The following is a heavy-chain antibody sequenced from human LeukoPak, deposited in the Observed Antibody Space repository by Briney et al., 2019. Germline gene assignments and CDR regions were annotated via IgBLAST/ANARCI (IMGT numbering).Heavy chain of an antibody. CDR3: ARQKAYYDILTGYYPRREVDY. D-gene: IGHD3-9*01. CDR2: IYYSGST. Sequence: SETLSLACTVSGGSISNSSYYWGWIRQPPGKGLEWIGSIYYSGSTYYNPSLKSRVTISVDTSKNQFSLKLSSVTAADTAVYYCARQKAYYDILTGYYPRREVDYWGQGTLVTVSS. V-gene: IGHV4-39*01. CDR1: GGSISNSSYY. J-gene: IGHJ4*02.